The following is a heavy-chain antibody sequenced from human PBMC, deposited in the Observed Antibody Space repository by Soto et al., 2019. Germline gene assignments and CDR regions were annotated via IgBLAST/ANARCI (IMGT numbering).Heavy chain of an antibody. CDR1: GYTFTGYY. CDR2: INPNSGGT. Sequence: ASVKVSCKASGYTFTGYYMHWVRQAPGQGLEWMGWINPNSGGTNYAQKFQGWVTMTRDTSISTVYMELSRLRSDDTAVYYCARDAISGYGDYSYNYYGMDVWGQGTTVTVSS. V-gene: IGHV1-2*04. CDR3: ARDAISGYGDYSYNYYGMDV. J-gene: IGHJ6*02. D-gene: IGHD4-17*01.